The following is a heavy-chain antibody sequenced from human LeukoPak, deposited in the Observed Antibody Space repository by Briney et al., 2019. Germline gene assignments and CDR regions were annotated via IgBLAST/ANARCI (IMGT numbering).Heavy chain of an antibody. Sequence: PSETLSLTCPVSGGSISSYYWSWIRQPPGKGLEWIGYIYYSGSTNYNPSLKSRVTISVDTSKNQFSLKLSSVTAADTAVYYCARTDTGLFDYWGQGTLVTVSS. D-gene: IGHD5-18*01. V-gene: IGHV4-59*01. J-gene: IGHJ4*02. CDR2: IYYSGST. CDR3: ARTDTGLFDY. CDR1: GGSISSYY.